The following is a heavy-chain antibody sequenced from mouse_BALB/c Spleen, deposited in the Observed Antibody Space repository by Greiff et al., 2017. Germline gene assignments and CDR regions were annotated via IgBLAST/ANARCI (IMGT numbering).Heavy chain of an antibody. CDR1: GYTFTDYE. J-gene: IGHJ3*01. CDR3: TRDPLGRGFAY. V-gene: IGHV1-15*01. Sequence: QVQLKESGAELVRPGASVTLSCKASGYTFTDYEMHWVKQTPVHGLEWIGAIDPETGGTAYNQKFKGKATLTADKSSSTAYMELRSLTSEDSAVYYCTRDPLGRGFAYWGQGTLVTVSA. CDR2: IDPETGGT. D-gene: IGHD4-1*01.